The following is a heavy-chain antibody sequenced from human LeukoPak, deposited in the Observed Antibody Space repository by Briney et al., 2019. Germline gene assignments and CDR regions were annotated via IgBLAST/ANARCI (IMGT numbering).Heavy chain of an antibody. Sequence: PGRSLRLSCAASGFTFDDYAMHWVRQAPGKGLEWVSAISGSGGSTYYADSVKGRFTISRDNSKNTLYLQMNSLRAEDTAVYYCAKGARNSSSWYYFDYWGQGTLVTVSS. J-gene: IGHJ4*02. V-gene: IGHV3-23*01. CDR1: GFTFDDYA. D-gene: IGHD6-13*01. CDR2: ISGSGGST. CDR3: AKGARNSSSWYYFDY.